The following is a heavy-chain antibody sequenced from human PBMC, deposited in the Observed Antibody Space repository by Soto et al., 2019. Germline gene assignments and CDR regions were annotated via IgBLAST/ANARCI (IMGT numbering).Heavy chain of an antibody. D-gene: IGHD2-2*01. CDR3: ARDIVVVPAANYYYYYGMDV. V-gene: IGHV1-69*13. J-gene: IGHJ6*02. Sequence: ASVKVSCKASGGTFSSYAISWVRQAPGQGLEWMGGIIPIFGTANYAQKFQGRVTITADESTSTAYMELSSLRSEDTAVYYCARDIVVVPAANYYYYYGMDVWGQGTTVTVSS. CDR1: GGTFSSYA. CDR2: IIPIFGTA.